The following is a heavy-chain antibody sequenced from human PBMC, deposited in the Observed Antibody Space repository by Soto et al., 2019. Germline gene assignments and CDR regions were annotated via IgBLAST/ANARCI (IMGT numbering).Heavy chain of an antibody. CDR1: GITVRNYA. V-gene: IGHV3-23*01. J-gene: IGHJ6*02. D-gene: IGHD3-16*01. CDR3: AKDPFREGGYYYYGMDV. Sequence: GGSLRLSCAASGITVRNYAMSWVRQAPGKGLEWVSAISGSDGSTNYADSVKGRFTISRDNSMNMLYLQVNSLRAEDTAVYYCAKDPFREGGYYYYGMDVWGQGTTVTVSS. CDR2: ISGSDGST.